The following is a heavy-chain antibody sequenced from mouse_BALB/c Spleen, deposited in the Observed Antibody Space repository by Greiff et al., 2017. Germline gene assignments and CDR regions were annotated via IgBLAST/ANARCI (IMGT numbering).Heavy chain of an antibody. CDR1: GYAFTSYN. CDR3: AYYYGSSYVGYAMDD. Sequence: EVQLQQSGPELVKPGASVKVSCKASGYAFTSYNMYWVKQSHGKSLEWIGYIDPYNGGTSYNQKFKGKATLTVDKSSSTAYMHLNSLTSEDSAVYYCAYYYGSSYVGYAMDDWGQGTSVTVSS. V-gene: IGHV1S135*01. CDR2: IDPYNGGT. J-gene: IGHJ4*01. D-gene: IGHD1-1*01.